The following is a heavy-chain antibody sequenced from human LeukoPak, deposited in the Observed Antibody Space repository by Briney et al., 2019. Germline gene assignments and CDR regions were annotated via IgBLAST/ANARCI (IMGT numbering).Heavy chain of an antibody. D-gene: IGHD3-22*01. J-gene: IGHJ4*02. CDR2: IKQNGSEK. V-gene: IGHV3-7*02. CDR1: GFTFRNYW. Sequence: GGSLRLSCAASGFTFRNYWMTWVRQAPGKGLEWVANIKQNGSEKYYVDSVKGRFTISRDNAKNSLYLQMNSLRAEDTAVYSCAIYYDGVGNYDYFDYWGQGTLVTVSS. CDR3: AIYYDGVGNYDYFDY.